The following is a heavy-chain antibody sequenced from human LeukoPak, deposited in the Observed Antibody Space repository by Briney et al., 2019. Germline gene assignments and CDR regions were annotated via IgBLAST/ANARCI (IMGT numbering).Heavy chain of an antibody. CDR3: ASSRGDCYICAEYFQH. J-gene: IGHJ1*01. CDR1: GFTFFSYT. CDR2: ISSSSSYI. V-gene: IGHV3-21*01. Sequence: TGGSLRLSCAASGFTFFSYTMNWVRQAPGKGLEWVSSISSSSSYIYYADSVKGRFTISRDNAKNSLYLQMNSLRAEDTAVYYCASSRGDCYICAEYFQHWGQGTLVTVSS. D-gene: IGHD2-21*02.